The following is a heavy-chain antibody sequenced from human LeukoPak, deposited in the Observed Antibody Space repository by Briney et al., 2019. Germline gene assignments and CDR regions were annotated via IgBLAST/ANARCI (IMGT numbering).Heavy chain of an antibody. D-gene: IGHD3-10*01. CDR1: GFTFSDFY. CDR3: ARKTYYYDSGSYSKSYYFDY. J-gene: IGHJ4*02. CDR2: ISSSSTDT. V-gene: IGHV3-11*06. Sequence: PGGSLRLSCAASGFTFSDFYMSWIRQAPGKGLEWLSDISSSSTDTNYADSVKGRFTISRDNAKNSLFLQLNSLRAEDTAVYYCARKTYYYDSGSYSKSYYFDYWGQGTLVAVSS.